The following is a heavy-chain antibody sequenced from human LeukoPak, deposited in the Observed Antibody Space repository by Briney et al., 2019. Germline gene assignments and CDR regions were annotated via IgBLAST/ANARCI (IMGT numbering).Heavy chain of an antibody. J-gene: IGHJ4*02. CDR2: IYYSGST. V-gene: IGHV4-59*01. Sequence: PSETLSLTCAAYGGSFSGYYWSWIRQPPGKGLEWIGYIYYSGSTNYNPSLTSRVTISVDTSKNQFSLKLSSVTAADTAVYYCARSDYYLSFDYWGQGTLVTVSS. CDR3: ARSDYYLSFDY. D-gene: IGHD2/OR15-2a*01. CDR1: GGSFSGYY.